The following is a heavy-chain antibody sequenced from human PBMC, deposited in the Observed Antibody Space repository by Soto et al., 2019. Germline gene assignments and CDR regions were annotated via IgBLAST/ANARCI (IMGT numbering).Heavy chain of an antibody. Sequence: GGSLRLSCAASGFTFSNAWMSWVRQAPGKGLEWVGRIKSKTDGGTTDYAAPVKGRFTISRDDSKNTLYLQMNSLKTEDTAVYYCTTDLIMIAVAGKGDYWGQGTLVTVSS. CDR3: TTDLIMIAVAGKGDY. J-gene: IGHJ4*02. D-gene: IGHD6-19*01. V-gene: IGHV3-15*01. CDR2: IKSKTDGGTT. CDR1: GFTFSNAW.